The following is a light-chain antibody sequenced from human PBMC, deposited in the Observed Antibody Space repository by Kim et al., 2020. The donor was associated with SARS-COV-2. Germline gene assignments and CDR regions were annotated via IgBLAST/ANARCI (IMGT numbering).Light chain of an antibody. Sequence: LGASVKLTCTLSSGHSSYAIAWHQQQPEKGPRYLMKLNSDGSHSKGDGIPDRFSGSSSGAERYLTISSLQSEDEADYYCQTWGTVVFGGWTQLTVL. CDR3: QTWGTVV. J-gene: IGLJ2*01. CDR1: SGHSSYA. CDR2: LNSDGSH. V-gene: IGLV4-69*01.